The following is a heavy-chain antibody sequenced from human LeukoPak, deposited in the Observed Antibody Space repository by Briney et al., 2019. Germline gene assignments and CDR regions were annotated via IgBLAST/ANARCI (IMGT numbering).Heavy chain of an antibody. J-gene: IGHJ4*02. CDR2: ISVSGGST. CDR1: GFTFSSNA. Sequence: GGSLRLSCAASGFTFSSNAMNWVRQAPGKGLEWVSVISVSGGSTYYADSVKGRFTISRDNSKNTLYLQMNGLRAEDTAIYYCSKAMTASTYYFDSWGQGTLVTVSS. D-gene: IGHD2-21*02. V-gene: IGHV3-23*01. CDR3: SKAMTASTYYFDS.